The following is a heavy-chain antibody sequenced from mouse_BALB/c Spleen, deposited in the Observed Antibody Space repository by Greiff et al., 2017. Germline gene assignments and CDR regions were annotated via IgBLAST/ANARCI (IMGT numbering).Heavy chain of an antibody. CDR3: ASLATGLYWYFDV. J-gene: IGHJ1*01. D-gene: IGHD6-1*01. V-gene: IGHV5-9*03. CDR1: GFTFSSYT. Sequence: EVQLMESGGGLVKPGGSLKLSCAASGFTFSSYTMSWVRQTPEKRLEWVATISSGGGNTYYPDSVKGRFTISRDNAKNNLYLQMSSLRSEDTALYYCASLATGLYWYFDVWGAGTTVTVSS. CDR2: ISSGGGNT.